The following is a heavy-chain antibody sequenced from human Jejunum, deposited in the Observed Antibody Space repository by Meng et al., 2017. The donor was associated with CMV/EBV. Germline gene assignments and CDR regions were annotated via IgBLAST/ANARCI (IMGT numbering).Heavy chain of an antibody. CDR1: FTVSDQY. D-gene: IGHD1-26*01. V-gene: IGHV3-72*01. J-gene: IGHJ3*02. CDR2: AGNKANSDTK. CDR3: TRGHSGLNIYAFDI. Sequence: FTVSDQYIDWVRQATGKGPEWVGRAGNKANSDTKEYGASVKGRFTISRDDSKSSLYLQMNSLKTEDTAVYYCTRGHSGLNIYAFDIWGQGTMVTVSS.